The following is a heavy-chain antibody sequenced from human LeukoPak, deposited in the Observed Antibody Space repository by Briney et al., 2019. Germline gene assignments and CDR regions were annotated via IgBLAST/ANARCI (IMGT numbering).Heavy chain of an antibody. J-gene: IGHJ4*02. CDR3: ARDGSGSTYYFDS. Sequence: PGGSLRLSCAASGFNFNDYYMSWIRQAPGKGLEWLSLISNTGRSIYYADSVQGRFTISRDSATSSVYLQMNSLRADDTAVYYCARDGSGSTYYFDSWGQGTLVTVSS. V-gene: IGHV3-11*01. CDR2: ISNTGRSI. D-gene: IGHD1-26*01. CDR1: GFNFNDYY.